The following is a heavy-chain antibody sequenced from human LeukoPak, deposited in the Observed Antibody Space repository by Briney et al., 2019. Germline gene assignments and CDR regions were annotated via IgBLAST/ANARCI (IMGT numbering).Heavy chain of an antibody. CDR2: FSISGGSA. J-gene: IGHJ5*02. Sequence: GGSLRLSCAASGFTFSTYAMSWVRQAPGKGLEWVSGFSISGGSAYYADSVKGRFTISRDNSKNTLYLHMNRLRAEDTAVYYCAKDRDLLFAHCWFDLWGQGILVTVSP. CDR3: AKDRDLLFAHCWFDL. V-gene: IGHV3-23*01. D-gene: IGHD3-10*01. CDR1: GFTFSTYA.